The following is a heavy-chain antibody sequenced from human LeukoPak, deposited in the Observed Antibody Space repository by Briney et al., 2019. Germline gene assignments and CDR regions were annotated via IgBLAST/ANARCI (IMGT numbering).Heavy chain of an antibody. V-gene: IGHV3-23*01. D-gene: IGHD5-18*01. CDR3: ARAKRYSYVDY. J-gene: IGHJ4*02. CDR2: ISGSGGST. Sequence: PGGSLRLSCEVSGFTFSSYAMNWVRQAPGKGLEWVSGISGSGGSTFYADSVKGRFTISRDNAKNSLYLQMNSLRAEDTAVYYCARAKRYSYVDYWGQGTLVTVSS. CDR1: GFTFSSYA.